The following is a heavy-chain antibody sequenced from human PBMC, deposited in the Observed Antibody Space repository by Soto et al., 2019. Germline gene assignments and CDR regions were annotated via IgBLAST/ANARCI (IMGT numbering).Heavy chain of an antibody. J-gene: IGHJ6*02. CDR2: IIPIFSSR. D-gene: IGHD3-16*01. V-gene: IGHV1-69*01. CDR3: ARGETYLGV. Sequence: QVQLVQSGAEVKKPGSSVKVSCKTSRDTFNKYAFNWVRQAPVQGLEWMGWIIPIFSSRNYAEKFQGRVTITADDSTSTADMELRSLRFEDTAVYYCARGETYLGVWGQGTTVTVSS. CDR1: RDTFNKYA.